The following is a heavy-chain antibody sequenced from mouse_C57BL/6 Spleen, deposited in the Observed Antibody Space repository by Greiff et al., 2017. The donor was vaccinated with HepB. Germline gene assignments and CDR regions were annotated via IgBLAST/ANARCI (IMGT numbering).Heavy chain of an antibody. D-gene: IGHD2-5*01. CDR2: ISSGGDYI. CDR3: TRDRGYSNYNWYFDV. V-gene: IGHV5-9-1*02. J-gene: IGHJ1*03. CDR1: GFTFSSYA. Sequence: EVQGVESGEGLVKPGGSLKLSCAASGFTFSSYAMSWVRQTPEKRLEWVAYISSGGDYIYYADTVKGRFTISRDNARNTLYLQMSSLKSEDTAMYYCTRDRGYSNYNWYFDVWGTGTTVTVSS.